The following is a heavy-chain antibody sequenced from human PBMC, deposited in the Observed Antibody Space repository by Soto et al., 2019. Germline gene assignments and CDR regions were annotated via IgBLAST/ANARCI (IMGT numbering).Heavy chain of an antibody. D-gene: IGHD3-3*01. CDR2: VYSSGGT. CDR1: GGSMSSYY. J-gene: IGHJ5*02. Sequence: LSLTCTVSGGSMSSYYWTWIRQPAGKGLEWIGRVYSSGGTHYNPSLKSRVTISLDTSKNQFSLRLLSVTDADTAVYYCARGQRFSDWFDPWGQGTLVTVSS. V-gene: IGHV4-4*07. CDR3: ARGQRFSDWFDP.